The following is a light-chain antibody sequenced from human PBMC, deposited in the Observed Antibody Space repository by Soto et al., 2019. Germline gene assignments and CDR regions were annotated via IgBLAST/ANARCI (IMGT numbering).Light chain of an antibody. CDR3: SSYTTTTTSCV. CDR2: DVS. J-gene: IGLJ1*01. Sequence: QSVLTQPASASGSPGQSITISCTGTSNDVGGYNYVSWYQQYPDKAPTLIIYDVSNRPSGVSTRFSGSKSGNRASLTISGLQAEDEADYYCSSYTTTTTSCVFGTGTKVTVL. CDR1: SNDVGGYNY. V-gene: IGLV2-14*01.